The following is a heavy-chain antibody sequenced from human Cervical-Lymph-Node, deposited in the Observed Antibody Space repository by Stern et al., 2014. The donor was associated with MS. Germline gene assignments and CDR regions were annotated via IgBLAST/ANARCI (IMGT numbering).Heavy chain of an antibody. J-gene: IGHJ4*02. CDR1: GFTFSSYD. D-gene: IGHD2-8*01. CDR3: ARDYEDTSMLFDH. V-gene: IGHV3-30*03. CDR2: ISYDGNHK. Sequence: VQLVESGGAVVQPGRSLRLSCAASGFTFSSYDMHWVRPAPGKGLEWVTVISYDGNHKYYAASVKGRFTISRDNSKNTLHLQMNSVTPDDTAIYYCARDYEDTSMLFDHWGQGTLVTVSS.